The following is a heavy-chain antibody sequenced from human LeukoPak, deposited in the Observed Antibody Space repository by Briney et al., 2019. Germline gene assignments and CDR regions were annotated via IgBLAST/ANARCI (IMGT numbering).Heavy chain of an antibody. Sequence: GGSLRLSCAASGFTVSSDYMNWVRQAPGKGLVWVSRINSDGSSTSYADSVKGRFTISRDNAKNSLYLQMNSLRAEDTAVYYCAELGITMIGGVWGKGTTVTISS. J-gene: IGHJ6*04. CDR1: GFTVSSDY. CDR2: INSDGSST. CDR3: AELGITMIGGV. V-gene: IGHV3-74*01. D-gene: IGHD3-10*02.